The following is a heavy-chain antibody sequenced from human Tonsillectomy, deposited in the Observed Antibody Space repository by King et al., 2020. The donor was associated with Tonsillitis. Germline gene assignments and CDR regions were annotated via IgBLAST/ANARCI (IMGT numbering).Heavy chain of an antibody. CDR2: VSSGGTVK. D-gene: IGHD3-10*02. CDR3: AKEKGKNYVPLDY. Sequence: VQLVQSGGGVVQPGRSLRLSCTASGFTFSSYGMQWVRQVPGEGLEWVAVVSSGGTVKHYADSVKGRFTVSRDNSKNMLYLQMNSLRVEDTAVYYCAKEKGKNYVPLDYWGQGTLVTVSS. CDR1: GFTFSSYG. V-gene: IGHV3-30*18. J-gene: IGHJ4*02.